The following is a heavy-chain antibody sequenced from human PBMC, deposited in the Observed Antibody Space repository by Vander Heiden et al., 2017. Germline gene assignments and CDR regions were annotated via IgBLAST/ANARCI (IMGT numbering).Heavy chain of an antibody. V-gene: IGHV3-23*01. D-gene: IGHD6-13*01. CDR1: GFTFSSYA. J-gene: IGHJ4*02. CDR2: ISGSGGST. Sequence: EVQLLESGGGLVQPGGSLRLSCAASGFTFSSYAMSWVRQAPGKGLEWVSAISGSGGSTYYADSVKGRFTISRDNSKNTLYLQMNSLRAEDTAVYYCAKYYYPGYSSNPYFDYWGQGTLVTVSS. CDR3: AKYYYPGYSSNPYFDY.